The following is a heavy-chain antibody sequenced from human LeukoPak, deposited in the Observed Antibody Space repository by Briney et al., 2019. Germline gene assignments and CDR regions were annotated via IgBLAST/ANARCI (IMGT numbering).Heavy chain of an antibody. V-gene: IGHV3-74*01. J-gene: IGHJ3*02. Sequence: QTGGSLGLSCAASGFTFSSYWMHWVRQAPGKGLVWVSRINSDGSSTSYADSVKGRFTISRDNAKNTLYLQMNSLRAEDTAVYYCASLTYYDFWSGYYDAFDIWGQGTMVTVSS. CDR3: ASLTYYDFWSGYYDAFDI. CDR2: INSDGSST. CDR1: GFTFSSYW. D-gene: IGHD3-3*01.